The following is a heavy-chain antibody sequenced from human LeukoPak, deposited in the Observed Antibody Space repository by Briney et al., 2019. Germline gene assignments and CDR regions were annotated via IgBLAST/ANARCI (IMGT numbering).Heavy chain of an antibody. D-gene: IGHD6-19*01. CDR1: GYTFTSYG. CDR2: ISAYNGNT. CDR3: ARDQRGRYSSGWYRN. Sequence: ASVKVSCKASGYTFTSYGISWVQQAPGQGLEWMGWISAYNGNTNYAQKLQGRVTMTTDTSTSTAYMEPRSLRSDDTAVYYCARDQRGRYSSGWYRNWGQGTLVTVSS. V-gene: IGHV1-18*04. J-gene: IGHJ4*02.